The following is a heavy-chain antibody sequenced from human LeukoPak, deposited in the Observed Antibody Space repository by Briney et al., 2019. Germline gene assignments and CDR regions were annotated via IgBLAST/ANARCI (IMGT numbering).Heavy chain of an antibody. J-gene: IGHJ4*02. CDR2: IFPIFGTA. D-gene: IGHD3-9*01. Sequence: WVKVSCKASGGTLSSYAISWVRQAPGQGLEWMGGIFPIFGTANYAQKFQGRVTITTDESTSTAYMELSSLRSEDTAVYYCARDSGYYDILTGYPLPVGYFDYWGQGTLVTVSS. CDR3: ARDSGYYDILTGYPLPVGYFDY. CDR1: GGTLSSYA. V-gene: IGHV1-69*05.